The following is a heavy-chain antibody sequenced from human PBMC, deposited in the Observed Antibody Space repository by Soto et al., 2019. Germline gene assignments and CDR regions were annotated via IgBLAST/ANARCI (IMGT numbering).Heavy chain of an antibody. CDR3: ARDANYYGSGSLGYGMDV. J-gene: IGHJ6*02. D-gene: IGHD3-10*01. CDR2: INHSGST. CDR1: GGCCSGYY. Sequence: SETLSLSCAVDGGCCSGYYRSWIRQPPGKGLEWIGEINHSGSTNYNPSLKSRVTISVDTSKNQFSLKLSSVTAADTAVYYCARDANYYGSGSLGYGMDVWGQGTTVTVSS. V-gene: IGHV4-34*01.